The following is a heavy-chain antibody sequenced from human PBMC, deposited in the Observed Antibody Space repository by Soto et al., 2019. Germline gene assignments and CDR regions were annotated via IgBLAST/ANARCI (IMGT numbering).Heavy chain of an antibody. V-gene: IGHV3-30*18. J-gene: IGHJ4*02. CDR2: ISYDGSNK. Sequence: QVQLVESGGGVVQPGRSLRLSCAASGFTFSSYGMHWVRQAPGKGLEWVAVISYDGSNKYYADSVKGRFTISRDNSKNTLYLQMNSLRAEDTAVYYCAKDLSGTVAGTRWGQGTLVTVSS. CDR3: AKDLSGTVAGTR. D-gene: IGHD6-19*01. CDR1: GFTFSSYG.